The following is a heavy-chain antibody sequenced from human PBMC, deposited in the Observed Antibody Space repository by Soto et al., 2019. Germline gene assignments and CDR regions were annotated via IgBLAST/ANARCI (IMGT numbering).Heavy chain of an antibody. D-gene: IGHD6-13*01. J-gene: IGHJ4*02. CDR2: IKSKADGETM. V-gene: IGHV3-15*01. CDR3: TTDSRGLAAPSFDY. CDR1: GFTFTKAW. Sequence: VHVGESGGGCVESGGSLRLFCAASGFTFTKAWMIGVRQAPGKGLEWVGRIKSKADGETMFYAAPVKGRFTVSRDDSKSTLYLQMSSLKTEDTALYYCTTDSRGLAAPSFDYWGQGTLVTVSS.